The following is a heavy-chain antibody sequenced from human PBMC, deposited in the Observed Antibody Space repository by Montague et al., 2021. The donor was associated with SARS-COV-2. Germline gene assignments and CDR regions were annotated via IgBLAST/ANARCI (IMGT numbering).Heavy chain of an antibody. V-gene: IGHV3-74*01. CDR3: VRDLAGVRGY. Sequence: SLSLSWAASGFDFIRNWMHWVRQAPGEGLVWVSRLNEDGRITNYADSVRGRFTISRDNAQNILYLQMNSLRVEDTAVYYCVRDLAGVRGYWGPGTLVTVSS. CDR1: GFDFIRNW. CDR2: LNEDGRIT. J-gene: IGHJ1*01. D-gene: IGHD5-12*01.